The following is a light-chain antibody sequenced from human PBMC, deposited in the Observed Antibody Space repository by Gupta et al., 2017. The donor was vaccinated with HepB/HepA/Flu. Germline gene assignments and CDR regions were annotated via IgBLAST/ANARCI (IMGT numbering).Light chain of an antibody. Sequence: EIVMTQSPATLSVSPGESATLSCRASQSVSSNLAWYQQKPGQAPRLLIYGASTRATGIPARFSASGSGTEFTLTISSLQSEDFAVYYCQQYYNWPFTFGPGTKVDI. J-gene: IGKJ3*01. CDR1: QSVSSN. CDR3: QQYYNWPFT. V-gene: IGKV3-15*01. CDR2: GAS.